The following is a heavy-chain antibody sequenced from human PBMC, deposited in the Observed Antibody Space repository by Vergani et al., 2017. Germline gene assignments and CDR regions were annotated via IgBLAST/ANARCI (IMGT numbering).Heavy chain of an antibody. J-gene: IGHJ3*01. CDR2: ISSSGSP. V-gene: IGHV4-39*02. Sequence: QVALQESGPGLVRPSETLTLTCSVSGASISSGHYYWGFIRQPPGKGLEWIGSISSSGSPYYNPTLKSRLAFSVDTSKNLFSLRLKSVTATDTGMYYCARPVGPSAIADGYHVWGQGTMVTVS. CDR1: GASISSGHYY. CDR3: ARPVGPSAIADGYHV. D-gene: IGHD3-10*01.